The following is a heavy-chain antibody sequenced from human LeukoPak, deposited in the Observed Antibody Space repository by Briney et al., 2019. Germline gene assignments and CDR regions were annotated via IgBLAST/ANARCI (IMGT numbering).Heavy chain of an antibody. CDR3: ARDREGGYGDYDLYYFDY. V-gene: IGHV4-59*12. J-gene: IGHJ4*02. CDR2: IYYSGTT. Sequence: KTSETLSLTCTISGASIDSYYWSWIRQPPGKGLEWIGYIYYSGTTNYNPSLKSRVTISVDTSKNQFSLKLSSVTAADTAVYYCARDREGGYGDYDLYYFDYWGQGTLVTVSS. CDR1: GASIDSYY. D-gene: IGHD4-17*01.